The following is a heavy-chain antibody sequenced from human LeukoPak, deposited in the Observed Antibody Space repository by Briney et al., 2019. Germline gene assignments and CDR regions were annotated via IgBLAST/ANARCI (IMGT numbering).Heavy chain of an antibody. Sequence: PSETLSLTCTVSGGSISSYYWSWIRQPPGKGLEWIGYIYYSGSTNYNPSLKSRVTISVDTSKNQFSLKLSSVTAADTAVYYCATTYSGSFKAFDYWGQGTLVTVSS. V-gene: IGHV4-59*01. D-gene: IGHD1-26*01. CDR2: IYYSGST. J-gene: IGHJ4*02. CDR3: ATTYSGSFKAFDY. CDR1: GGSISSYY.